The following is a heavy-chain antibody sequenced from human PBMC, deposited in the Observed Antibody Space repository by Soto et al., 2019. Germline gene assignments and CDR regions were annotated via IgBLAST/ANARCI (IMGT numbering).Heavy chain of an antibody. D-gene: IGHD6-13*01. CDR1: GGTFSSYT. V-gene: IGHV1-69*02. J-gene: IGHJ3*02. Sequence: SVKVSCKASGGTFSSYTISWVRQAPGQGLEWMGRVIPILGIANYAQKFQGRVTITADKSTSTAYMELSSLRSEDTAVYYCAKAGIAAAGPDAFDIWGQGTMVTVSS. CDR3: AKAGIAAAGPDAFDI. CDR2: VIPILGIA.